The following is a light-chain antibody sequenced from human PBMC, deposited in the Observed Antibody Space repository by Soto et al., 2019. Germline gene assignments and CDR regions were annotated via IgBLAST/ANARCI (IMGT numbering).Light chain of an antibody. CDR3: QQYYSSRT. J-gene: IGKJ1*01. CDR1: QSVGSRW. Sequence: EIVLTQSPGTVSLSPGERATLSCRASQSVGSRWLAWYQEKPGQAPRVLIYGGSNRATGIPDRFSGSGSGTDFPLTISRLEPEDFAVYYCQQYYSSRTFGQGTKVE. CDR2: GGS. V-gene: IGKV3-20*01.